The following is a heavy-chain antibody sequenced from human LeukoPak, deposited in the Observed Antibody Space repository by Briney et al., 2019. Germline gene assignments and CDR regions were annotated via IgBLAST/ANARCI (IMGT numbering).Heavy chain of an antibody. J-gene: IGHJ4*02. D-gene: IGHD3-3*01. CDR1: GYTFTSYG. Sequence: ASVKVSCKASGYTFTSYGISWVRQAPGQGLEWMGWISAYNGNTNYAQKLQGRVTMTTDTSTSTAYTELRSLRSDDTAVYYCARESPSGYYGYFDYWGQGTLVTVSS. CDR2: ISAYNGNT. V-gene: IGHV1-18*01. CDR3: ARESPSGYYGYFDY.